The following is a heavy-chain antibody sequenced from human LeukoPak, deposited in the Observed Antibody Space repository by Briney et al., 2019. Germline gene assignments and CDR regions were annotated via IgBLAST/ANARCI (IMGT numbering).Heavy chain of an antibody. Sequence: GGSLRLSCAASKFTVSSKYMSWVRQAPGKGLEWVSVIYSGGSTHYADSVKGRFTISRDNSKNTLYLQMNSLRAEDTAAYYCASLYYGGNNFDYWGRGTLVTVSS. D-gene: IGHD4-23*01. CDR1: KFTVSSKY. CDR2: IYSGGST. V-gene: IGHV3-66*01. CDR3: ASLYYGGNNFDY. J-gene: IGHJ4*02.